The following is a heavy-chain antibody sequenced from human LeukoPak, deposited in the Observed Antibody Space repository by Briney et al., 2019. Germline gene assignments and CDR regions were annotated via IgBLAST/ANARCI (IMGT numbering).Heavy chain of an antibody. CDR2: IYHSGST. Sequence: SETLSLTCAVSGGSISSSNWWSWVRQPPGKGLEWIGEIYHSGSTNYNPSLKSRVTISVDKSKNQFSLKLSSVTAADTAVYYCATVNTAMATFDYWGQGTLVTVSS. J-gene: IGHJ4*02. CDR3: ATVNTAMATFDY. V-gene: IGHV4-4*02. CDR1: GGSISSSNW. D-gene: IGHD5-18*01.